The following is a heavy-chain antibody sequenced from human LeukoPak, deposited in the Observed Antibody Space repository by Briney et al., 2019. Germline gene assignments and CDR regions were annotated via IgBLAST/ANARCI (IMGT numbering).Heavy chain of an antibody. J-gene: IGHJ2*01. CDR1: GGSISSGGYY. D-gene: IGHD3-22*01. V-gene: IGHV4-31*03. Sequence: SQTLSLTCTVSGGSISSGGYYWSWIRQHPGKGLEWIGYIYYSGSTYYNPSLKSRVTISVDTSKNQFSLKLSSVTAADTAVYYCASSPYYYDSSGYYSDWYFDLWGRGTLVTVSS. CDR2: IYYSGST. CDR3: ASSPYYYDSSGYYSDWYFDL.